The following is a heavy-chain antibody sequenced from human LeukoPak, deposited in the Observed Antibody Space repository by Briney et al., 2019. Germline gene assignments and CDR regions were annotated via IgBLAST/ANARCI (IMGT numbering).Heavy chain of an antibody. Sequence: PGGSLRLSCVASGFTFSNYWMSWVRQAPGKGLEWVANIKEDGSGKYYVDSVKGRFTISRDNAKNSLYLQMNSLRTEDTAVYYCATDGGPFGLYFDYWGQGTLVTVSS. D-gene: IGHD3-16*01. CDR1: GFTFSNYW. CDR2: IKEDGSGK. CDR3: ATDGGPFGLYFDY. V-gene: IGHV3-7*01. J-gene: IGHJ4*02.